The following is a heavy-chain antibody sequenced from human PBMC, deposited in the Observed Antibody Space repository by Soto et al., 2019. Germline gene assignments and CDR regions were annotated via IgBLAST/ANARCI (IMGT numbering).Heavy chain of an antibody. CDR3: ASGDYYYYTDV. Sequence: PSETLSLTCTVSGGSISSGGYYWSWIRQHPGKGLEWIGYIYYSGSTYYNPSLKSRVTISVDTSKKQFSLNLSSVTAADTAVYYCASGDYYYYTDVWGKGTTVTVSS. CDR2: IYYSGST. V-gene: IGHV4-31*03. CDR1: GGSISSGGYY. D-gene: IGHD3-16*01. J-gene: IGHJ6*03.